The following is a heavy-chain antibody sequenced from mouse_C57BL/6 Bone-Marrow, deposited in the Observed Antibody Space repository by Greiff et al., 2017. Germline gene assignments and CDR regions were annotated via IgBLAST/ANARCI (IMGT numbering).Heavy chain of an antibody. Sequence: QVQLQQSGAELVRPGTSVKMSCKASGYTFTNYWIGWAKQRPGHGLEWIGDIYPGGGYTNYNEKFKGKATLTADKSSSTAYMQFSSLTSEDSAIYYCARGNGKGYFDVWGTGTTVTVSS. CDR3: ARGNGKGYFDV. CDR1: GYTFTNYW. J-gene: IGHJ1*03. CDR2: IYPGGGYT. D-gene: IGHD2-1*01. V-gene: IGHV1-63*01.